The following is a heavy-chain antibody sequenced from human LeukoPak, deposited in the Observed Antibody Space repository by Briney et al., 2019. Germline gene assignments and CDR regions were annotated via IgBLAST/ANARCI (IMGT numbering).Heavy chain of an antibody. D-gene: IGHD3-3*01. J-gene: IGHJ4*02. V-gene: IGHV1-3*01. CDR2: INAGNGNT. CDR3: ARGGQYDFWSGYYRY. CDR1: GYTFTSYA. Sequence: ASVKVSCKASGYTFTSYAMHWVHQAPGQRLEWMGWINAGNGNTKYSQKFQGRVTITRDTSASTAYMELSSLRSEDTAVYYCARGGQYDFWSGYYRYWGQGTLVTVSS.